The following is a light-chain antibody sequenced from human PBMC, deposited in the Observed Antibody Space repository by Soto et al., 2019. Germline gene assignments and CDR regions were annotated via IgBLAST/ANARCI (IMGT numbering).Light chain of an antibody. J-gene: IGKJ1*01. V-gene: IGKV3-15*01. CDR2: RAS. CDR1: QSVSSN. Sequence: EILMTQSPATLAVSPGERATLSCRASQSVSSNLAWYPQKSGQAPRLLIYRASTRASGIPARFSGGGSGTEFTLAISSLQSEDLAVYDCQQYVNWPPWTFGQGNKVEIK. CDR3: QQYVNWPPWT.